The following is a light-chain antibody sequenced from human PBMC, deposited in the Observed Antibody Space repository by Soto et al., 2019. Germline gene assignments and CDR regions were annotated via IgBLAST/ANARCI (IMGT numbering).Light chain of an antibody. J-gene: IGLJ1*01. CDR2: DVT. V-gene: IGLV2-11*01. CDR1: SSDVGSYYF. CDR3: CSYAGSYTHV. Sequence: QSALTQPRSVSGSPGQSVTISCTGTSSDVGSYYFVSWYQQHPGKAPKIIIYDVTKRPSGVPDRVSGSKSGNTASLTISGRQAEDEAEYYCCSYAGSYTHVFGTGTKVTVL.